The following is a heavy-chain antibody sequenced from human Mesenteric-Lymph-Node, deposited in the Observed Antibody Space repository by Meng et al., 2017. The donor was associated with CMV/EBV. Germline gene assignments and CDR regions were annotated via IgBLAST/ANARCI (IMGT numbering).Heavy chain of an antibody. CDR3: AHTTAMVNL. J-gene: IGHJ4*02. V-gene: IGHV2-5*01. CDR2: IYWNDDK. Sequence: LTCTFSGFSLSSSGVGVGWIRQPPGKALEWLAVIYWNDDKRYSPSLRSRLTITKDTPKNQVVLTLTNMDPVDTATYYCAHTTAMVNLWGQGTLVTVSS. D-gene: IGHD5-18*01. CDR1: GFSLSSSGVG.